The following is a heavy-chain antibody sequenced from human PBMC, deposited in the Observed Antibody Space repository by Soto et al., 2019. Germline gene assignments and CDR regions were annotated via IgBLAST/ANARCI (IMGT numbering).Heavy chain of an antibody. CDR1: GFTFSSYG. J-gene: IGHJ4*02. Sequence: GGSLRLSCAASGFTFSSYGMHWVRQAPGKRLEWFAVILYYGIFKFYGYFVKGRFTISRENSKNTLFFQMNSLRASDTAMYYCARGVEDIVVVVAAPFFYFDYWGQGTLVTVSS. V-gene: IGHV3-33*01. CDR2: ILYYGIFK. CDR3: ARGVEDIVVVVAAPFFYFDY. D-gene: IGHD2-15*01.